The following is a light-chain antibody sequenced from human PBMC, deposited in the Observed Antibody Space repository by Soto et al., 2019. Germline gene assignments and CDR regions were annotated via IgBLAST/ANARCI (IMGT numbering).Light chain of an antibody. J-gene: IGKJ1*01. V-gene: IGKV3-20*01. CDR3: QQYGSSTLT. CDR1: QSCGSTY. CDR2: GAS. Sequence: EIVLTQSPGTLSLSPGERATLSCRASQSCGSTYLAWYQQKPGQAPRLLIYGASSRATGIPDRLSGSGSGTDFTLTISRLEPEDFAVYYCQQYGSSTLTFGQGTKVDIK.